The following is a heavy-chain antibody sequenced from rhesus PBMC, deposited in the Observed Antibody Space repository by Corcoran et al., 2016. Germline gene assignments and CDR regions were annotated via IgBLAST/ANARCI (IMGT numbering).Heavy chain of an antibody. CDR2: IYGSSGST. V-gene: IGHV4-160*01. CDR1: GGSISSNY. Sequence: QVQLQESGPGLVKPSETLSLTCAVSGGSISSNYWSWIRQPPGKGLEWIGYIYGSSGSTYYTPSLKSRVPISTVTSKNQFSLKLSSVTAADTAVYYCARDWAAEEYFEFWGQGALVTVSS. D-gene: IGHD6-31*01. CDR3: ARDWAAEEYFEF. J-gene: IGHJ1*01.